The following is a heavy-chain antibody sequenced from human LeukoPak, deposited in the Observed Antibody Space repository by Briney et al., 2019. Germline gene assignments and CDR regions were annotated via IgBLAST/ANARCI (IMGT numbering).Heavy chain of an antibody. J-gene: IGHJ4*02. Sequence: GGSLRLSCKTSGFSFGEYALSWVRQAPGKGREWVSLISGRGGSTYNADSVKGRFTISRDNSQNTLYLQMNSLRAEDTAVYYCAKDRHYYGSGSFYTYFDYWGQGTLVTVSS. CDR2: ISGRGGST. V-gene: IGHV3-23*01. CDR3: AKDRHYYGSGSFYTYFDY. CDR1: GFSFGEYA. D-gene: IGHD3-10*01.